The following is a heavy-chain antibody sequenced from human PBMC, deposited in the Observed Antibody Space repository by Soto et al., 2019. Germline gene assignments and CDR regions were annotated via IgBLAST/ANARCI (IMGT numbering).Heavy chain of an antibody. CDR2: ISSSGSTI. D-gene: IGHD6-19*01. V-gene: IGHV3-48*03. CDR1: GFTFSSYG. J-gene: IGHJ4*02. CDR3: ARDYGSGCSFDY. Sequence: GGSLRLSGAASGFTFSSYGMNWVRQAPGKGLEWVSYISSSGSTIYYADSVKGRFTISRDNAKNSLYLQMISLRAEDTAIYYCARDYGSGCSFDYWGQGTLVIFSS.